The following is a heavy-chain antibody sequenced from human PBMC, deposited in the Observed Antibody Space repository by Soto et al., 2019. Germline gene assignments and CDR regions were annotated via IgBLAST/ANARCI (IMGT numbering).Heavy chain of an antibody. CDR3: ARDPTP. V-gene: IGHV4-31*03. CDR2: IYYSGST. CDR1: GGSISSGGYH. Sequence: QVQLQESGPGLVKPSQTLSLTCTVSGGSISSGGYHWSWIRQHPGKGLEWIGYIYYSGSTYYTPSLKSRVTRAEDTSKNQFSLKLSSVTAADTAVYYCARDPTPWGQGTLVTVSS. J-gene: IGHJ5*02.